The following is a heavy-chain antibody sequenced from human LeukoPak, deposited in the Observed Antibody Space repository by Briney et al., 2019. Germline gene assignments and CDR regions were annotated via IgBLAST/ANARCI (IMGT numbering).Heavy chain of an antibody. J-gene: IGHJ6*03. V-gene: IGHV4-59*01. CDR3: ARDGYNWNYGHYMDV. CDR2: IYYSGST. Sequence: SETLSLTCTVSGGSISSYYWSWIRQPPGKGLEWIGYIYYSGSTNYNPSLKSRVTISVDTSKNQFSLKLSSVTAADTAVYYCARDGYNWNYGHYMDVWGKGTTVTVSS. D-gene: IGHD1-7*01. CDR1: GGSISSYY.